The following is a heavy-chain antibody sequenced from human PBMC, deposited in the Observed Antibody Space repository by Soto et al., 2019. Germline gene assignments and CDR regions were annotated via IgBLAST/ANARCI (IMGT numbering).Heavy chain of an antibody. J-gene: IGHJ4*02. D-gene: IGHD2-2*01. CDR2: INHSGST. CDR3: ARLYCSSTSCPQG. CDR1: GGSFSGYY. V-gene: IGHV4-34*01. Sequence: QVQLQQWGAGLLKPSETLSLTCAVYGGSFSGYYWSWIRQPPGKGLEWIGEINHSGSTNYNPSLKRRVTISVDTSKNQFSLKLRSVTAADTAVYYCARLYCSSTSCPQGWGQGTLVTVSS.